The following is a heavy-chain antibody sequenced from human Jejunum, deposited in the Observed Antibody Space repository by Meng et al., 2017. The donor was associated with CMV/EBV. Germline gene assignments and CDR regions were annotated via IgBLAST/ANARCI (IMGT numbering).Heavy chain of an antibody. V-gene: IGHV3-33*03. D-gene: IGHD4-17*01. Sequence: FGGYDRQRGRQQPAKGRQWGVEKLFDGRIAYYRASVKGRFTISRDNSKNPASLQLNALTTEDSAVYYCAKEAPFPDDTTGDSHFDNWGQGALVTVSS. CDR1: FGGYD. J-gene: IGHJ4*02. CDR2: KLFDGRIA. CDR3: AKEAPFPDDTTGDSHFDN.